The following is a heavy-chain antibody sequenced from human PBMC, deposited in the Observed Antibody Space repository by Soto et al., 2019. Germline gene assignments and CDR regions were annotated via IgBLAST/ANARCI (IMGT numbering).Heavy chain of an antibody. D-gene: IGHD1-1*01. Sequence: SETLSLTCTVSGGSFTSTNYFWGWIRQPPGKGLEWNGYTYYSGNTNYSPSLKSRFTMSVDTSKNQFSLRLSSVTAADTAVYYCASGVRTYFDYWGQGTLVTVSS. CDR3: ASGVRTYFDY. CDR1: GGSFTSTNYF. J-gene: IGHJ4*02. CDR2: TYYSGNT. V-gene: IGHV4-61*01.